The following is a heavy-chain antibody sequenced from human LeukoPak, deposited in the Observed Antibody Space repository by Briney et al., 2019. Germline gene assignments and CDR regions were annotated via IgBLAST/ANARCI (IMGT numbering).Heavy chain of an antibody. D-gene: IGHD6-19*01. CDR1: GYTFTSYY. CDR3: AREMVYSCGWYRDPGYFQH. CDR2: INPSGGST. Sequence: GASVKVSCKASGYTFTSYYMHWVRQAPGQGLEWMGIINPSGGSTSYAQRFQGRVTMTRDTSTSTVYMELSSLRSEDTAVYYCAREMVYSCGWYRDPGYFQHWGQGTLITVSP. V-gene: IGHV1-46*01. J-gene: IGHJ1*01.